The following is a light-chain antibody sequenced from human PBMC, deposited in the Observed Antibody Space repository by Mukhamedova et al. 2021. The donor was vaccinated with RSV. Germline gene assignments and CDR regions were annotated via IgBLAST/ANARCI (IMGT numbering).Light chain of an antibody. J-gene: IGKJ3*01. Sequence: GERATLSCRASQSVSSYLAWYQQKPGQAPRLLIYDASNRATGITARFSGSGSGTDFTLTISSLEPEDFAVYYCQQRSNWPRFTFGP. V-gene: IGKV3-11*01. CDR1: QSVSSY. CDR3: QQRSNWPRFT. CDR2: DAS.